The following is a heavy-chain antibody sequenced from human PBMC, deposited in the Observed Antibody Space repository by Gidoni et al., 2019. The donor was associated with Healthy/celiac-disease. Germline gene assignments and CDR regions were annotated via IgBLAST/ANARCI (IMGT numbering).Heavy chain of an antibody. CDR3: AKVRGRYCSSASCYTFDY. CDR2: ISYDGSNK. Sequence: HVQLVESGGGVVQPGRSLRLSCSASGFTFSSYGMHWVRQAPGKGLEWVALISYDGSNKYYADSVKGRFTISRDNSKNTLYVQMNSLRAEDTAVYYCAKVRGRYCSSASCYTFDYWGQGTLVTVSS. V-gene: IGHV3-30*18. D-gene: IGHD2-2*02. CDR1: GFTFSSYG. J-gene: IGHJ4*02.